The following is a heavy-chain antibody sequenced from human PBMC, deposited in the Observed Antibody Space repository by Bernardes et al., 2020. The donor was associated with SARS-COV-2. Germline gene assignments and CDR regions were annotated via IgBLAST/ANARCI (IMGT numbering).Heavy chain of an antibody. CDR2: MNPNSGNT. D-gene: IGHD3-9*01. V-gene: IGHV1-8*01. J-gene: IGHJ2*01. Sequence: ASVKVSCKASGYTFTNYEINWVRQATGQGLEWMGWMNPNSGNTGYAQKFQGRVTMTRDTSISTAYMELSSLRSEDTAVYFCARGQYDILTGYTYWYFDLWGRGTLVTVSS. CDR3: ARGQYDILTGYTYWYFDL. CDR1: GYTFTNYE.